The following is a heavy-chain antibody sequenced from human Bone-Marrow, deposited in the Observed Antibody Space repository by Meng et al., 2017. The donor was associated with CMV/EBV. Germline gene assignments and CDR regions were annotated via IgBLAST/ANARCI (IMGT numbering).Heavy chain of an antibody. CDR1: GYTFTTYG. V-gene: IGHV1-18*01. D-gene: IGHD6-6*01. CDR2: ISAYNGNT. CDR3: ARDTIAARPGWFDP. Sequence: ASGYTFTTYGISWVRQAPGQRLDWMGWISAYNGNTNYAQKFQGRVTMTTDTSTNTAYMELWSLRSDDTAVYYCARDTIAARPGWFDPWGQGTLVTVSS. J-gene: IGHJ5*02.